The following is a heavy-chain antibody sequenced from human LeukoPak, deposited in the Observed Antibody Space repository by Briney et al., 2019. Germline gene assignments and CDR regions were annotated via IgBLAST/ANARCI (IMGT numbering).Heavy chain of an antibody. CDR3: TRGVDIEVSGTGWFDP. CDR1: GYTFTGYY. D-gene: IGHD6-19*01. J-gene: IGHJ5*02. Sequence: GASVKVSCKASGYTFTGYYMHWVRQAPGQGLEWMGWINPNSGGTNYAQKFQGRVIMTRDTSISTAYMELSRLRSDDTAVYYCTRGVDIEVSGTGWFDPWGQGTLVTVSS. V-gene: IGHV1-2*02. CDR2: INPNSGGT.